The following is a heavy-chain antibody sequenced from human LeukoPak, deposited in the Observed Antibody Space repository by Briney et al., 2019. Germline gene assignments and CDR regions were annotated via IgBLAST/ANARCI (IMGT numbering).Heavy chain of an antibody. J-gene: IGHJ4*02. CDR1: GGSISSYY. Sequence: SETLSLTCTVSGGSISSYYWSWIRHPAGKGLEWIGRIYTSGSTNYNPSLKSRVTMSVDTSKNQFSLKLSSVTAADTAVYYCARDEGWYSYGFGFDYWGQGTLVTVSS. V-gene: IGHV4-4*07. CDR2: IYTSGST. CDR3: ARDEGWYSYGFGFDY. D-gene: IGHD5-18*01.